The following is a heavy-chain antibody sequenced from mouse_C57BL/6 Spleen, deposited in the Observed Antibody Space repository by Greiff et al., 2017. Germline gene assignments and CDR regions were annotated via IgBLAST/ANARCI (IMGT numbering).Heavy chain of an antibody. CDR2: INPSTGGT. V-gene: IGHV1-42*01. CDR3: ARGVSYTDSWFAY. J-gene: IGHJ3*01. Sequence: VQLQQSGPELVKPGASVKISCKASGYSFTGYYMNWVKQSPEKSLEWIGEINPSTGGTTYNQKFKAKATLTVDKSSSTAYMQLKSLTSEDSAVYYCARGVSYTDSWFAYWGQGTLVTVSA. D-gene: IGHD1-1*01. CDR1: GYSFTGYY.